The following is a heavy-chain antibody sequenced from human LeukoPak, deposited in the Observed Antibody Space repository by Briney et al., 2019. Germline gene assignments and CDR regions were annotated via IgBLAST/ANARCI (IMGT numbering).Heavy chain of an antibody. D-gene: IGHD3-9*01. CDR1: GFTFSSYA. CDR2: VSGSGGST. J-gene: IGHJ3*02. Sequence: GGSLRLSCAASGFTFSSYAMSWVRQAPGKGLEWVSAVSGSGGSTYYADSVKGRFTISRDNSKNTLYLQMNSLRAEDTAVYYCAKDQTPYYDILTGYYEGAFDIWGQGTMVTVSS. CDR3: AKDQTPYYDILTGYYEGAFDI. V-gene: IGHV3-23*01.